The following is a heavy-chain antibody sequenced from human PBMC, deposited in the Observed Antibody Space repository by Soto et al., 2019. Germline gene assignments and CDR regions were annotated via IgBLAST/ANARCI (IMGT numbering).Heavy chain of an antibody. CDR3: AKDLGVKYQLLFPTYYYYGMDV. CDR2: ISCDGSNK. CDR1: GFTFSSYG. J-gene: IGHJ6*02. V-gene: IGHV3-30*18. D-gene: IGHD2-2*01. Sequence: SLRLSCAASGFTFSSYGMHWVRQAPGKGLEWVAVISCDGSNKYYADSVKGRFTISRDNSKNTLYLQMNSLRAEDTAVYYCAKDLGVKYQLLFPTYYYYGMDVWGQGTTVTVSS.